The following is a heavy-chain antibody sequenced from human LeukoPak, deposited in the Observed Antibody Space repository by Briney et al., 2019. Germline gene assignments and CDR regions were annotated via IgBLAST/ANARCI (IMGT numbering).Heavy chain of an antibody. CDR1: GGSISSRSYY. Sequence: SETLSLTCTVSGGSISSRSYYWGWIRQPPGKGLEWIGSIYYSGSTYYNPSLKSRVTISVDTSKNQFSLKLSSVTAADTAVYYCARHSGYSSSWYYFDYWGQGTLVTVSS. D-gene: IGHD6-13*01. CDR2: IYYSGST. V-gene: IGHV4-39*01. CDR3: ARHSGYSSSWYYFDY. J-gene: IGHJ4*02.